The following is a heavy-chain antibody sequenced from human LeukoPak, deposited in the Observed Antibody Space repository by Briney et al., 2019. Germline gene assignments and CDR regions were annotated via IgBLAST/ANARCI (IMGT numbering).Heavy chain of an antibody. D-gene: IGHD3-22*01. CDR3: ARDSAFTMINGIDY. V-gene: IGHV1-2*02. Sequence: ASVKVSCKASGGTFSSYAISWVRQAPGQGLEWMGWINPNSGGTNYAQKFQGRVTMTRDTSISTAYMELSRLRSDDTAVYYCARDSAFTMINGIDYWGQGTLVTVPS. CDR2: INPNSGGT. J-gene: IGHJ4*02. CDR1: GGTFSSYA.